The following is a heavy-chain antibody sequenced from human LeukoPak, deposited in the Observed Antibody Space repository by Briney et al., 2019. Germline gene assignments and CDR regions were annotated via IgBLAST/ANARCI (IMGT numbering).Heavy chain of an antibody. CDR2: INHSGST. D-gene: IGHD2-2*01. CDR1: GGSFSGYY. CDR3: ARGKYCSSTSCYGSYYYYMDV. V-gene: IGHV4-34*01. J-gene: IGHJ6*03. Sequence: SETLSLTCAVYGGSFSGYYWSWIRQPPGKGLEWIGEINHSGSTYYNPSLKSRVTISVDTSKNQFSLKLSSVTAADTAVYYCARGKYCSSTSCYGSYYYYMDVWGKGTTVTVSS.